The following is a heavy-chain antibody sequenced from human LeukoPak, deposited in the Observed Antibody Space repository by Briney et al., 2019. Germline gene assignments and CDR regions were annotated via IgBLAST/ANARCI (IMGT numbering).Heavy chain of an antibody. CDR2: ITIFNGDT. V-gene: IGHV1-18*04. D-gene: IGHD4-17*01. J-gene: IGHJ3*01. CDR3: AKSITPVTLDAFHV. Sequence: GASVKVSCKISGYTFSNYGISWVRQVPGQGLEWLGWITIFNGDTKYAQKVQDRVSMTSDRSTNTAFLELRNLRSGDTAVYYCAKSITPVTLDAFHVWGQGTLVTVSS. CDR1: GYTFSNYG.